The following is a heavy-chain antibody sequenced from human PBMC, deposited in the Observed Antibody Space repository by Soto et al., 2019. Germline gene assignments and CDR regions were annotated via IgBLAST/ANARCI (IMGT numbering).Heavy chain of an antibody. V-gene: IGHV1-3*01. CDR2: INAGNGNT. J-gene: IGHJ3*02. Sequence: ASVKVSCKASGYTFTSYAMHWVRQAPGQRLEWMGWINAGNGNTKYSQKFQGRVTITRDTSASTAYMELSSLRSEDTAVYYCARENQVEGAFDIWGQGTMVTVSS. CDR1: GYTFTSYA. D-gene: IGHD2-2*01. CDR3: ARENQVEGAFDI.